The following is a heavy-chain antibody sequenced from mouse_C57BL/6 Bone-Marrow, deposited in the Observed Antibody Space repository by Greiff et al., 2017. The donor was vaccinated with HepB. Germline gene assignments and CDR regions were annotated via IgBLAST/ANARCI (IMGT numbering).Heavy chain of an antibody. V-gene: IGHV1-74*01. CDR1: GYTFTSYW. J-gene: IGHJ3*01. Sequence: QVQLQQPGAELVKPGASVKVSCKASGYTFTSYWMHWVKQRPGQGLEWIGRIHPYSGGTNYNQKFKGKATLTVDKSSSTAYMQLSSLTSEDSAVYYCAKLYRVSWFACWGQGTLVTVSA. CDR2: IHPYSGGT. D-gene: IGHD2-3*01. CDR3: AKLYRVSWFAC.